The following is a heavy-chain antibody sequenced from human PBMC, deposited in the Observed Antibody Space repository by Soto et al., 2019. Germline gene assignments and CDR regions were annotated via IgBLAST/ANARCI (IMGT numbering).Heavy chain of an antibody. J-gene: IGHJ4*02. CDR1: GFTFSSYA. CDR3: AKRRYIVLVPAAMGAVDY. CDR2: ISGSGGST. D-gene: IGHD2-2*01. Sequence: EVQLLESGGGLVQPGGSLRLSCAASGFTFSSYAMSWVRQAPGKGLEWVSAISGSGGSTYYADSVKGRFTISRDNSKNTLYLQMNSLRAEDTAVYYCAKRRYIVLVPAAMGAVDYWCQGTLVTVSS. V-gene: IGHV3-23*01.